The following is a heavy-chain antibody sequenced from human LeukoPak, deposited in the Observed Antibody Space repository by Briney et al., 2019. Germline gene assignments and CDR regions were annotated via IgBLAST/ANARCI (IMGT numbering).Heavy chain of an antibody. V-gene: IGHV5-51*01. CDR1: GYSFTSSW. CDR2: INPGDSDT. D-gene: IGHD4-17*01. Sequence: GESLKISCQASGYSFTSSWIGWARQMPGKGLEWMAIINPGDSDTRYSPSFQGQVTISADKSISTVYLQWGSLKASDTAMYYCARRGLGGSRADYGDYESPYYFDYWGQGTLVTVSS. J-gene: IGHJ4*02. CDR3: ARRGLGGSRADYGDYESPYYFDY.